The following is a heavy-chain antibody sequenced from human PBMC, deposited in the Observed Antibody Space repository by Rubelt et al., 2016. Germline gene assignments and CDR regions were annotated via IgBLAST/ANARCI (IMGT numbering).Heavy chain of an antibody. Sequence: VKGRFTISRDNAKNSLYLQMNSLRAEDTAVYYCARDRGYYDILMRGGGYGMDVWGQGTTVTVSS. V-gene: IGHV3-11*06. J-gene: IGHJ6*02. CDR3: ARDRGYYDILMRGGGYGMDV. D-gene: IGHD3-9*01.